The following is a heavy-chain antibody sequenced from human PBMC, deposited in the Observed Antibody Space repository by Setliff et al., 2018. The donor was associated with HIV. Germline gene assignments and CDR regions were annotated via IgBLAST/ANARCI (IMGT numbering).Heavy chain of an antibody. CDR1: GGSSRGYY. CDR3: ARGGGYDRSGYYPFDY. CDR2: INHGGST. J-gene: IGHJ4*02. V-gene: IGHV4-34*01. D-gene: IGHD3-22*01. Sequence: SETLSLTCAVYGGSSRGYYWSWIRQPPGKGLEWIGEINHGGSTDYNPSLKSRVAISVDTSKNQFSLKFSSVTAADTAVYYCARGGGYDRSGYYPFDYWGQGASVTVSS.